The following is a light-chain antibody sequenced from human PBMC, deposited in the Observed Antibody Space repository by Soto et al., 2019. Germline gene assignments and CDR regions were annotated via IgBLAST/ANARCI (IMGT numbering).Light chain of an antibody. Sequence: EIVLTQSPGTLSLSPGERATLSCRASQTVSSSYLAWYQQRPGQAPRLLIYGASSRATGIPDRFSGSGSGTDFTLPISRLEPEDFAVYYCQQYVSSPLTFGGGTKGDIK. J-gene: IGKJ4*01. CDR1: QTVSSSY. V-gene: IGKV3-20*01. CDR3: QQYVSSPLT. CDR2: GAS.